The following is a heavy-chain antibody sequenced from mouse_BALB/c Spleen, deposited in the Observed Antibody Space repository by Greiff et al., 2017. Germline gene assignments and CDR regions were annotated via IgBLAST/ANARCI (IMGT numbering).Heavy chain of an antibody. Sequence: EVQVVESGGGLVKPGGSLKLSCAASGFTFSDYYMYWVRQTPEKRLEWVATISDGGSYTYYPDSVKGRFTISRDNAKNNLYLQMSSRKSEDTAMYYCERVYGNYVRYAMDYWGQGTSVTVSS. D-gene: IGHD2-1*01. CDR2: ISDGGSYT. CDR3: ERVYGNYVRYAMDY. J-gene: IGHJ4*01. V-gene: IGHV5-4*02. CDR1: GFTFSDYY.